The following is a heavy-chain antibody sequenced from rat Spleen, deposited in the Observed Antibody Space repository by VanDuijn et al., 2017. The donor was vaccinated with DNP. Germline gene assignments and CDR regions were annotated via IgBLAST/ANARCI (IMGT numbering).Heavy chain of an antibody. Sequence: EVQLVESGGGLAQPGGSLKLSCVASGFTFSNYWMNWIRQAPGKGLEWVASINTDGSRTYYRDSVKGRFTISRDTAKSTLYLQMDSLRSEDTATYYCARHYGGYSYYWYFDFWGPGTMVTVSS. CDR2: INTDGSRT. D-gene: IGHD1-11*01. V-gene: IGHV5-31*01. J-gene: IGHJ1*01. CDR1: GFTFSNYW. CDR3: ARHYGGYSYYWYFDF.